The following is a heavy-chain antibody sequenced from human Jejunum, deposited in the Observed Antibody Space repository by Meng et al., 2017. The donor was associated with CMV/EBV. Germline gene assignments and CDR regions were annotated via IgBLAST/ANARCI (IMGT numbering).Heavy chain of an antibody. Sequence: EVQLVESGGDLVQPGGCLRLSCAASGFTFSNYWMHWVRQAPGKGLVWVSRITPDGSTTNYADSVKGRFTISRDNAKNPLYLQMNSLSAEDTAVYYCARNRDGLAGHFDCWGQGTLVTVSS. J-gene: IGHJ4*02. V-gene: IGHV3-74*01. D-gene: IGHD3-3*02. CDR2: ITPDGSTT. CDR1: GFTFSNYW. CDR3: ARNRDGLAGHFDC.